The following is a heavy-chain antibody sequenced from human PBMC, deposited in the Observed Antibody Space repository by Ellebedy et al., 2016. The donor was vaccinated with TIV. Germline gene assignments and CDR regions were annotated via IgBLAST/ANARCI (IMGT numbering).Heavy chain of an antibody. CDR2: ISSSSSTI. CDR3: ARDGNQLDY. CDR1: GFTFSSYS. V-gene: IGHV3-48*02. Sequence: GESLKISCAASGFTFSSYSMNWVRQAPGKGLEWVSYISSSSSTIYYADSVKGRFNISRDNAKNLLYLQMNRLRDEDTAVYYCARDGNQLDYWGQGTLVIVSS. D-gene: IGHD1-1*01. J-gene: IGHJ4*02.